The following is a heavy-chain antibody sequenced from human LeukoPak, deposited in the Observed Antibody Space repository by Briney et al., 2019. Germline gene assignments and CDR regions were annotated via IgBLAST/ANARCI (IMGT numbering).Heavy chain of an antibody. V-gene: IGHV3-23*01. D-gene: IGHD4-17*01. Sequence: GGSLRLSCAASGFTFSSYAMSWVRQAPGKGLEWVSAISADASSTYYADSVEGRFTISRYNSKNALFLQMNSLRAEDTAVYYCARGAYGDYHYWGQGTLVPVSS. CDR1: GFTFSSYA. CDR3: ARGAYGDYHY. CDR2: ISADASST. J-gene: IGHJ4*02.